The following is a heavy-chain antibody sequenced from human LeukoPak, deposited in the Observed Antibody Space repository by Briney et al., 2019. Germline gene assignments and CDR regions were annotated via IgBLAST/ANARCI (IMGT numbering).Heavy chain of an antibody. D-gene: IGHD3-3*01. CDR3: ASGYDFWSGYYSSFYYYYYMDV. CDR2: IYHSGST. V-gene: IGHV4-4*02. Sequence: SETLSLTCAVSGGSISTSNWWSWVRQPPGKGLEWIGEIYHSGSTNYNPSLKSRVTISVDKSNDHFSLKLTSVTAADTAVYYCASGYDFWSGYYSSFYYYYYMDVWGKGTTVTVSS. CDR1: GGSISTSNW. J-gene: IGHJ6*03.